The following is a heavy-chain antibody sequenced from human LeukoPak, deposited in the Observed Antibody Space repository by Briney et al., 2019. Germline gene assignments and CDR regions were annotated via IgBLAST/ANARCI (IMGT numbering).Heavy chain of an antibody. CDR3: AKSDWYVGDNWFDP. V-gene: IGHV3-23*01. J-gene: IGHJ5*02. CDR2: ISGSGGST. Sequence: PGGSLRLSCAASGFTFDDYAMSWVRQAPGKGLEWVSAISGSGGSTYYADSVKGRFTISRDNSKNTLYLQMNSLRAEDTAVYYCAKSDWYVGDNWFDPWGQGTLVTVSS. D-gene: IGHD3-9*01. CDR1: GFTFDDYA.